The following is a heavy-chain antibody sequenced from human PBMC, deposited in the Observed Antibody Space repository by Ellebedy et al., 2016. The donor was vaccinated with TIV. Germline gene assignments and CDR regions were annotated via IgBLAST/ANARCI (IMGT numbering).Heavy chain of an antibody. Sequence: GESLKISXAASGFTFSSYSMNWVRQAPGKGLEWVSYISSSSSTIYYADSVKGRFTISRDNAKNSLYLQMNSLRDEDTAVYYCARVSTSSSWYGGRNWFDPWGQGTLVTVSS. CDR1: GFTFSSYS. J-gene: IGHJ5*02. CDR2: ISSSSSTI. V-gene: IGHV3-48*02. CDR3: ARVSTSSSWYGGRNWFDP. D-gene: IGHD6-13*01.